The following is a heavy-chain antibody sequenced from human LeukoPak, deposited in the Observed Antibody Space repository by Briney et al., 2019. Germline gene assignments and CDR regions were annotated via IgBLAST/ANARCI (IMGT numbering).Heavy chain of an antibody. CDR3: ARAGIAVAGRVGFDY. CDR2: TYYRSKWYN. Sequence: SQTLSLTCAISGDSVSSSSAAWNWIRQSPSGGLEWLGRTYYRSKWYNDYAVSVKSRITINPDTSKNQFSLQLNSVTPEDTAVYYCARAGIAVAGRVGFDYWGQGTLVTVSS. J-gene: IGHJ4*02. D-gene: IGHD6-19*01. CDR1: GDSVSSSSAA. V-gene: IGHV6-1*01.